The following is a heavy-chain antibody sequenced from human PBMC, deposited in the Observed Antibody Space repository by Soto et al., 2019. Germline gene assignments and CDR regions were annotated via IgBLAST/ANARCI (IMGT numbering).Heavy chain of an antibody. CDR3: AKALLAARNYFDD. Sequence: HPGGSLRLSCAASGFTFSSYAMSWVRQAPGKGLEWVSAISGSGGSTYYADSVKGRFTISRDNSKNTLYLQMNSLRAEDTAVYYCAKALLAARNYFDDWAQGTLVTVSS. D-gene: IGHD6-6*01. CDR2: ISGSGGST. V-gene: IGHV3-23*01. J-gene: IGHJ4*02. CDR1: GFTFSSYA.